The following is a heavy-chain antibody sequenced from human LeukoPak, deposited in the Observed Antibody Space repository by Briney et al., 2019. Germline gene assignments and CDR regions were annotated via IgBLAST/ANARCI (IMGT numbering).Heavy chain of an antibody. J-gene: IGHJ2*01. CDR1: GHTFTGYY. CDR2: INPNTGVT. Sequence: GASVKVSCKTSGHTFTGYYLHWVRQAPGQGLEWMGWINPNTGVTMYAQDFQGRVTMTRETSISTAYMELSRLRHDDTALYYCARDSGGTDAAFPRLDYYFDLWGRGTLVTVSS. D-gene: IGHD3/OR15-3a*01. V-gene: IGHV1-2*02. CDR3: ARDSGGTDAAFPRLDYYFDL.